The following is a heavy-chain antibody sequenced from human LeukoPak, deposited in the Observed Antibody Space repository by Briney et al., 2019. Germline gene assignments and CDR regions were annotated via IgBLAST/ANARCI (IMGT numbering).Heavy chain of an antibody. CDR3: ARDIYDSSGYEFDY. J-gene: IGHJ4*02. V-gene: IGHV4-59*01. Sequence: SETLSLTCTVSGGSISSYYWSWIRQPPGKGLEWIGYIYYSGSTNYNPSLTSRVTISVDTSKNQFSLKLSSVTAADTAVYYCARDIYDSSGYEFDYWGQGTLVTVSS. CDR1: GGSISSYY. D-gene: IGHD3-22*01. CDR2: IYYSGST.